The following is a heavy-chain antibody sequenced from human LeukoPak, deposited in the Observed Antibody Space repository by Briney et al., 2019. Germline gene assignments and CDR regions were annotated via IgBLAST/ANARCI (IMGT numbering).Heavy chain of an antibody. D-gene: IGHD4-17*01. V-gene: IGHV3-21*01. CDR3: ARCSIARNGDPYYFDY. CDR1: GFTFSSYS. J-gene: IGHJ4*02. CDR2: ISSSSSYI. Sequence: GGSLRLSCAASGFTFSSYSMNWVRQAPGKGLEWVSSISSSSSYIYYADSVKGRFTISRDNAKNSLYLQMNSLRAEDTAVYYCARCSIARNGDPYYFDYWGQGTLVTVSS.